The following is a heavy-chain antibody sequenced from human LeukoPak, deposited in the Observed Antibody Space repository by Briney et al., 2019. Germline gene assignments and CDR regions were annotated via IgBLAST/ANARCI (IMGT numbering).Heavy chain of an antibody. CDR1: GGTFSSYA. D-gene: IGHD1-1*01. J-gene: IGHJ3*02. CDR2: IIPIFGTA. V-gene: IGHV1-69*13. CDR3: ARELERRVDAFHI. Sequence: SVKVSCKASGGTFSSYAISWVRQAPGQGLEWMGGIIPIFGTANYAQKFQGRVTITADESTSTAYMELSSLRSEDTAVYYCARELERRVDAFHIWGQGTMVTVSS.